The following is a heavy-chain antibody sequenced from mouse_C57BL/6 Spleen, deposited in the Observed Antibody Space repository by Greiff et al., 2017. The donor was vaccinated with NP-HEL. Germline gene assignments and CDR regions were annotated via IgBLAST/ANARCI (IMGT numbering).Heavy chain of an antibody. CDR2: INPGSGGT. Sequence: VQLQQSGAELVRPGTSVKVSCKASGYAFTNYLIEWVKQRPGQGLEWIGVINPGSGGTNYNEKFKGKATLTADKSSSTAYMQLSSLTSEDSAVYFCARSGLGPYAMDYWGQGTSVTVSS. V-gene: IGHV1-54*01. D-gene: IGHD4-1*01. CDR1: GYAFTNYL. J-gene: IGHJ4*01. CDR3: ARSGLGPYAMDY.